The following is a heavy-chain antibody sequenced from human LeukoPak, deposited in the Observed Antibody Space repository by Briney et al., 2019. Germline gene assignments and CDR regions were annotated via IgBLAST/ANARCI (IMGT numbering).Heavy chain of an antibody. J-gene: IGHJ4*02. CDR3: ARDYYDSSGYCFDY. CDR1: GYTFTGYY. CDR2: ISAYNGNT. Sequence: ASVKVSCKASGYTFTGYYMHWVRQAPGQGLEWMGWISAYNGNTNYAQKLQGRVTMTTDTSTSTAYMELRSLRSDDTAVYYCARDYYDSSGYCFDYWGQGTLVTVSS. V-gene: IGHV1-18*04. D-gene: IGHD3-22*01.